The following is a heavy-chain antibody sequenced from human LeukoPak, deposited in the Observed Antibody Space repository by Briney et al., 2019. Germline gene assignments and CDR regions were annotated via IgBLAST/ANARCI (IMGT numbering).Heavy chain of an antibody. V-gene: IGHV2-5*01. CDR2: IYWNDDK. CDR1: GFSLSTSGVG. Sequence: ESGPTLVKPTQTLTLTCTFSGFSLSTSGVGVGWIRQPPGKDLEWLALIYWNDDKRYSPSLKSRLTITKDTSKNQVVLTMTNMDPVDTATYYCAHSSYYYDSSGYYALDYWGQGTLVTVSS. J-gene: IGHJ4*02. CDR3: AHSSYYYDSSGYYALDY. D-gene: IGHD3-22*01.